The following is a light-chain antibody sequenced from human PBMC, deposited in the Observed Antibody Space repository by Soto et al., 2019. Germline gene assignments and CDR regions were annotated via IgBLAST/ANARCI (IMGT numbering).Light chain of an antibody. CDR3: HQRQSWPRT. V-gene: IGKV3-11*01. CDR1: QGVSNY. Sequence: EIVLTQSPATLSLSPGERATLSCRASQGVSNYLAWYQQKPGQAPRLLIYGASTRATGIPARFSGSGSGTEFTLSISSLQPEDFALYYCHQRQSWPRTFGQGTKVDI. CDR2: GAS. J-gene: IGKJ1*01.